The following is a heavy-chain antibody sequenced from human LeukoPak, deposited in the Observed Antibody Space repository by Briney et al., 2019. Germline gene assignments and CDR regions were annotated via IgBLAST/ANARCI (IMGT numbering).Heavy chain of an antibody. CDR3: VKDHGYSSGWYVRGFDY. J-gene: IGHJ4*02. CDR2: IRGGGGNT. Sequence: QPGGSLRLSCSGSGFTFSTYAMHWVRQAPGKGLEYVSAIRGGGGNTDHAESVKSTFTISRDNSKNTLYLQMSSLRAEDTAVYYCVKDHGYSSGWYVRGFDYWGQGTLVTVSS. V-gene: IGHV3-64D*08. D-gene: IGHD6-19*01. CDR1: GFTFSTYA.